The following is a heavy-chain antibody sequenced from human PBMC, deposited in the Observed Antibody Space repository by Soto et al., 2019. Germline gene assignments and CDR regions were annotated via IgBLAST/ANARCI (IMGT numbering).Heavy chain of an antibody. Sequence: EVQLVESGGGLVKPGGSLRLSCAASGYTLSSYSMNWVRQAPGKGLEWVSSISSSSSYIYYADSVKGRFTISRDNAKNSLYLQMNSLRAEDTAVYYCARDRGDGDYGRYFDYWGQGTLVTVSS. CDR1: GYTLSSYS. J-gene: IGHJ4*02. V-gene: IGHV3-21*01. D-gene: IGHD4-17*01. CDR2: ISSSSSYI. CDR3: ARDRGDGDYGRYFDY.